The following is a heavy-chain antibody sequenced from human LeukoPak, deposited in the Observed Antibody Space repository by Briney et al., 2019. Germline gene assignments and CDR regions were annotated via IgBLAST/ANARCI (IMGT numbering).Heavy chain of an antibody. Sequence: SETLSLTCTVSGGSISTYYWSWIRQPAGKGLEWIGRIYPRGSTNYNPSLKSRVTMSVDTSKNQFSLKLTSVTAADTAVYNCARGRYCSADICSGGDAFDIWGQGTMVSVSS. V-gene: IGHV4-4*07. D-gene: IGHD2-15*01. CDR3: ARGRYCSADICSGGDAFDI. CDR2: IYPRGST. J-gene: IGHJ3*02. CDR1: GGSISTYY.